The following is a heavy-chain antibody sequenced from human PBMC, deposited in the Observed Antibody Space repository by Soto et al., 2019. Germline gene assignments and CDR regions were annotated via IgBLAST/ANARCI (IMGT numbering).Heavy chain of an antibody. CDR2: IYYSGST. J-gene: IGHJ4*02. Sequence: QVQLQESGPGLVKPSETLSLTCTVSGGSISSYYWSWIRQPPGKGLEWIGYIYYSGSTNYNPSLKSRVPISVDTSKNQFSLKLSSVTAADTAVYYCARLGYYDSSGYYVGYWGQGTLVTVSS. CDR3: ARLGYYDSSGYYVGY. CDR1: GGSISSYY. D-gene: IGHD3-22*01. V-gene: IGHV4-59*08.